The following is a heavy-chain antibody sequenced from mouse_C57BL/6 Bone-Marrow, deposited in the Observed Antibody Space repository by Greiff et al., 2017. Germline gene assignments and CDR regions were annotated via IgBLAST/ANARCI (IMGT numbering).Heavy chain of an antibody. CDR3: ASITTVVAKGYFDV. Sequence: EVQLQQSGAELVKPGASVKLSCTASGFNIKDYYMHWVKQRTEQGLEWIGRIDPEDGETKYTPKFQGKATITADTPSNTAYLQLSSLTSEDTAVEYCASITTVVAKGYFDVWGTGTTVTVSS. CDR1: GFNIKDYY. CDR2: IDPEDGET. D-gene: IGHD1-1*01. J-gene: IGHJ1*03. V-gene: IGHV14-2*01.